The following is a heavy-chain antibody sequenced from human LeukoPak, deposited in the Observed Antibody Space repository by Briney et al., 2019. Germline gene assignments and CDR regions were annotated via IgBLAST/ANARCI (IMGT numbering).Heavy chain of an antibody. J-gene: IGHJ4*02. CDR2: ISYDGSNK. CDR3: ARDYYDSSGYYYLDY. CDR1: GFTFSSYA. Sequence: PGGSLRLSCAASGFTFSSYAMHWVRQAPGKGLEWVAVISYDGSNKYYADSVKGRFTISRDNAKNSLYLQMNSLRAEDTAVYYCARDYYDSSGYYYLDYRGQGTLVTVSS. V-gene: IGHV3-30-3*01. D-gene: IGHD3-22*01.